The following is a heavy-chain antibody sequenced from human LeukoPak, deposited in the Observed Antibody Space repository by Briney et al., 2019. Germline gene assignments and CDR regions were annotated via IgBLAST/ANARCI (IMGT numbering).Heavy chain of an antibody. Sequence: PGGSLGLSCAASGFTFSSYEMNWVRQAPGKGLEWVSYISSSGSTIYYADSVKGRFTISRDNSKNTLYLQMNSLRAEDTAVYYCAKDAGIAVAGNLDYWGQGTLVTVSS. CDR3: AKDAGIAVAGNLDY. D-gene: IGHD6-19*01. CDR2: ISSSGSTI. CDR1: GFTFSSYE. J-gene: IGHJ4*02. V-gene: IGHV3-48*03.